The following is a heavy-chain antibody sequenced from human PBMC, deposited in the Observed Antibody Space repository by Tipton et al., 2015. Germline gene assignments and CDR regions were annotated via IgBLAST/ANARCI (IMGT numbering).Heavy chain of an antibody. J-gene: IGHJ5*02. CDR2: IYSDGRT. V-gene: IGHV3-53*01. Sequence: QLVQSGGGLIQPGGSLRLSCAASGFTVSNNYMSWVRQAPGTGLEWVSVIYSDGRTNYADSVKGRFTISRDNSKNTLSLQMNSLRADDTAVYYCAREAKYSNNECWFDPWGQGTLVTVSS. CDR3: AREAKYSNNECWFDP. CDR1: GFTVSNNY. D-gene: IGHD4-11*01.